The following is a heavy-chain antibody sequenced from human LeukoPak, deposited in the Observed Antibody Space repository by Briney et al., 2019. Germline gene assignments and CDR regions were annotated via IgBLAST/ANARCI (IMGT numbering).Heavy chain of an antibody. V-gene: IGHV4-34*01. D-gene: IGHD2-15*01. CDR3: TRLRPSTSQALDS. CDR2: INHSGST. J-gene: IGHJ4*02. CDR1: GGFFSGYY. Sequence: PSETLSLTCAVYGGFFSGYYWSWIRQPPRKGLEWIGEINHSGSTNYNPSLKSRVTISVDTSKNQFSLKLSSVTAAGTAVYFWTRLRPSTSQALDSWGQGTLVSVSS.